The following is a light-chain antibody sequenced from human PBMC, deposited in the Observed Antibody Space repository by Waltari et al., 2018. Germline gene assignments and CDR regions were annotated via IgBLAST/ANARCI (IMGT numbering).Light chain of an antibody. J-gene: IGLJ3*02. Sequence: SSELTQSPSLSVSPGQTARITCSAEGLRNQYAYWYQQRPGQAPLLLIYKDTERPSGIPERVSGSSSGTTVTLTISGVRAEDEADYYCQIAAKGGTYAWVFGGGTKLTVL. V-gene: IGLV3-25*03. CDR2: KDT. CDR3: QIAAKGGTYAWV. CDR1: GLRNQY.